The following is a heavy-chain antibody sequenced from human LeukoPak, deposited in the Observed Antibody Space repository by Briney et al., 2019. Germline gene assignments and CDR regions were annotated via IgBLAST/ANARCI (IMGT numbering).Heavy chain of an antibody. D-gene: IGHD2-15*01. CDR1: GYTFTSYD. J-gene: IGHJ4*02. Sequence: EASVKVSCKASGYTFTSYDINWVRQATGQGLEWMGWMNPNSGNTGYAQKFQGRVTMTRNTSISTAYMELSSLRSEDTAVYYCAVGGVVVAATGLYYFDYWGQGTLVTVSS. CDR3: AVGGVVVAATGLYYFDY. CDR2: MNPNSGNT. V-gene: IGHV1-8*01.